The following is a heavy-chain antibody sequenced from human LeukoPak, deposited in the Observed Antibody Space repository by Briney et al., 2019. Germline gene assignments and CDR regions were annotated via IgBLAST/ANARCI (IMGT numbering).Heavy chain of an antibody. Sequence: GASVKVSCKASGYTFTSYGISWVRQAPGQGLEWMGWISAYNGNTNYAQKLQGRVTMTTDTSTSTAYMELRSLRSDDTAVYYCARGMGVWVVVPAAIVGADYYYGMDVWGQGTTVTVSS. CDR2: ISAYNGNT. CDR1: GYTFTSYG. D-gene: IGHD2-2*02. CDR3: ARGMGVWVVVPAAIVGADYYYGMDV. J-gene: IGHJ6*02. V-gene: IGHV1-18*01.